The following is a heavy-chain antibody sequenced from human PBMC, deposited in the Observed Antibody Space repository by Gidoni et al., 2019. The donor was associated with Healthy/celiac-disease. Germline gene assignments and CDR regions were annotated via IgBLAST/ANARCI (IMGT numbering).Heavy chain of an antibody. CDR3: AKDSASGSPTAPFDY. CDR1: GFTFSSYA. J-gene: IGHJ4*02. Sequence: EVQLVESGGGLVQPGVSLRISCAASGFTFSSYAMSVVRQAPGNGLGWVSAISGSGGSTYYAYSVKGRFTISRDNSKNTLYLQMNSLRAEDTAVYYCAKDSASGSPTAPFDYWGQGTLVTVSS. D-gene: IGHD1-26*01. V-gene: IGHV3-23*04. CDR2: ISGSGGST.